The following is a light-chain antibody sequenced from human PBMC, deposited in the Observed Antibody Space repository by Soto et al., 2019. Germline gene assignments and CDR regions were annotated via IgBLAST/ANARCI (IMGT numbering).Light chain of an antibody. CDR2: DAS. J-gene: IGKJ2*01. CDR1: QSISSW. Sequence: DIQMTQSPSTLSASVGVRVTITCRASQSISSWLAWYQQKPGKAPKLLIYDASSLESGVPSRFSGSGSGTEFTLTISSLQPDDFATYYCQQYNSNPYTFGQGTKLEIK. CDR3: QQYNSNPYT. V-gene: IGKV1-5*01.